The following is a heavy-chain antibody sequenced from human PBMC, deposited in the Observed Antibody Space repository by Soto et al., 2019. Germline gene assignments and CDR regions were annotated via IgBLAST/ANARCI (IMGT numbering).Heavy chain of an antibody. Sequence: QVQLVESGGGVVQPGRSLRLSCAASGFTFSSYGMHWVRQAPGKGLEWVAVISYDGSNKYYADSVKGRFTISRDNSKNTLYLQMNSLRAEDTAVYYCAKDSPSARRYCSSTSCYYNWFAPLGQGTLVTVSS. CDR2: ISYDGSNK. CDR1: GFTFSSYG. J-gene: IGHJ5*02. V-gene: IGHV3-30*18. D-gene: IGHD2-2*01. CDR3: AKDSPSARRYCSSTSCYYNWFAP.